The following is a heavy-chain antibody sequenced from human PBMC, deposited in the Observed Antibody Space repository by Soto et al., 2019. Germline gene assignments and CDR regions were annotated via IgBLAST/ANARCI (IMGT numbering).Heavy chain of an antibody. CDR1: GYTFTSYY. CDR3: AIFILAAAVDY. Sequence: ASVKVSCKASGYTFTSYYMHWVRQAPGQGLEWMGIINPSGGSTSYAQKFQGRVTMTRDTSTSTVYMELSSLRSEDTAVYYCAIFILAAAVDYWGQGTLVTVSS. V-gene: IGHV1-46*01. J-gene: IGHJ4*02. CDR2: INPSGGST. D-gene: IGHD6-13*01.